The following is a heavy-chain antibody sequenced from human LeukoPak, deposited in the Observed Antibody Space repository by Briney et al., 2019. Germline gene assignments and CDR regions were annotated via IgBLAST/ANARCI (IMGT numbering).Heavy chain of an antibody. CDR2: IHNNGDT. J-gene: IGHJ4*02. D-gene: IGHD3-22*01. CDR1: GDSIRRYY. Sequence: SETRSLTCTVSGDSIRRYYGNWIRQAPGKSLEWIGHIHNNGDTAYNFSLKSRVTISMDTSKTQFSLKLSSVTAADTAVYYCGRWGYFDSGNYFVVDYWGQGTVVTVSS. V-gene: IGHV4-59*01. CDR3: GRWGYFDSGNYFVVDY.